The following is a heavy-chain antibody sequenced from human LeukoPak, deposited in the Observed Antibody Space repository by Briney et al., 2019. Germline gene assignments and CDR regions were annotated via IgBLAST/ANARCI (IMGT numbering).Heavy chain of an antibody. D-gene: IGHD3-3*01. CDR1: GGTFSSYA. Sequence: GASVKVSCKASGGTFSSYAISWVRQAPGQGLEWMGRIIPILGIANYAQKFQGRVTITADKSTSTAYMELSSLRSEDTAVYYCARDLDYDFWSGYHLYFDYWGQGTLVTVSS. V-gene: IGHV1-69*04. CDR3: ARDLDYDFWSGYHLYFDY. J-gene: IGHJ4*02. CDR2: IIPILGIA.